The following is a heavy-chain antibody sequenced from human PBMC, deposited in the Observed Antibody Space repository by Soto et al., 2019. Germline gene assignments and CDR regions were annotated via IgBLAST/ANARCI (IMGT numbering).Heavy chain of an antibody. V-gene: IGHV4-30-4*01. CDR3: ARGRYCLTGRCFPNWFDS. CDR1: GDSISNLDYF. J-gene: IGHJ5*01. D-gene: IGHD7-27*01. Sequence: SGTLSLTCSVSGDSISNLDYFWAWIRQPPGQALEYIGYIYKSATTYYNPSFESRFAISVDTSKSQFSLNVTSVTAADTAVYFCARGRYCLTGRCFPNWFDSWGQGALVTVSS. CDR2: IYKSATT.